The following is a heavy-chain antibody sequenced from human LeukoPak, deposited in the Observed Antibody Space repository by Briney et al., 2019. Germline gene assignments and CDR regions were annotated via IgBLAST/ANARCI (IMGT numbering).Heavy chain of an antibody. CDR3: ASSKTNGDSSGWYAWFDP. D-gene: IGHD6-19*01. CDR2: IYYTGNT. Sequence: PSETLSLTCTVSGGSISSSYWSWIRQPPGKGLEWIGYIYYTGNTNYNPSLKSRVTISVDTSKKQFSLKLNSVTAADTAVYYCASSKTNGDSSGWYAWFDPWGQGTLVTVSS. CDR1: GGSISSSY. J-gene: IGHJ5*02. V-gene: IGHV4-59*01.